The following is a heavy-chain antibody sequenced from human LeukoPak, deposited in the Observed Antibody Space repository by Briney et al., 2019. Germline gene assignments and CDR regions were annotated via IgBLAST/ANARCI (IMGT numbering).Heavy chain of an antibody. V-gene: IGHV3-30-3*01. CDR1: GFTFSSYA. CDR2: ISYDGTNK. CDR3: AKGEGLHAEIDY. Sequence: PGGSLRLSCAASGFTFSSYAMHWVRQAPGKGLEWVTVISYDGTNKYYADSVKGRFTISRDNSKNTLYLQMNSLRAEDTAVYYCAKGEGLHAEIDYWGQGTLVTVSS. J-gene: IGHJ4*02.